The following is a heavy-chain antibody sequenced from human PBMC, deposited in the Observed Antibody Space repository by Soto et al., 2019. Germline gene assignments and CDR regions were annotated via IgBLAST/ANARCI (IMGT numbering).Heavy chain of an antibody. Sequence: PSDTLSLTCAVSGRSISSAGYSLRRLRQPPGQGLAWIGYSYHSGSNYYNPSLKSRVTISVDTSKNQFSLKLSSVTAADTAVYYCARGKAMVRRKGYYYGMDVWGQGTTVTVSS. CDR1: GRSISSAGYS. CDR2: SYHSGSN. J-gene: IGHJ6*02. CDR3: ARGKAMVRRKGYYYGMDV. D-gene: IGHD3-10*01. V-gene: IGHV4-30-2*01.